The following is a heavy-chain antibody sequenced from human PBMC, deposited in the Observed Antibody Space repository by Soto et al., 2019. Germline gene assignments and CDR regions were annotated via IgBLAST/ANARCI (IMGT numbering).Heavy chain of an antibody. J-gene: IGHJ5*02. CDR2: IYWDDDK. CDR1: GFSLTTRGVG. V-gene: IGHV2-5*02. CDR3: EHNPHYYPYDWFDP. D-gene: IGHD3-10*01. Sequence: QITLKESGPTLVKPTQTLTLTCTFSGFSLTTRGVGVGWIRQPPGKALECLALIYWDDDKRYSPSLQSRLSNNQDTSTNQLDLTITNVAPVDTATSYREHNPHYYPYDWFDPWDQGTLVSVSS.